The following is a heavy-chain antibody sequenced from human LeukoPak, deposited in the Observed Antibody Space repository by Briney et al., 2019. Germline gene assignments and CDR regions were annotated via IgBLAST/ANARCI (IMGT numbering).Heavy chain of an antibody. CDR1: GASISSYY. Sequence: SETLSLTCTVSGASISSYYWSWIRQPPGKGLEWIGYIYYDGSTNYNPSLKSRVSISVDTSKNQFSLKLSSVTAADTAVYYCARGSGSGNWYFDLWGRGTLVTVSS. D-gene: IGHD2-15*01. V-gene: IGHV4-59*01. J-gene: IGHJ2*01. CDR2: IYYDGST. CDR3: ARGSGSGNWYFDL.